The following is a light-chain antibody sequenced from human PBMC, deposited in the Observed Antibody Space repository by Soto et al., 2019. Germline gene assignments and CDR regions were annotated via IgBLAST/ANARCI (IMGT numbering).Light chain of an antibody. Sequence: QSALTQPRSVSGSPGQSVTISCTGISSDVGDDNYVSWYQQHPGRAPKLMIYDVSKRPSGVPDRFSGSTSGNTASLSISGLQAEDEAEYYCYSYAGTYTSFYVFGTGTKLTVL. J-gene: IGLJ1*01. CDR3: YSYAGTYTSFYV. V-gene: IGLV2-11*01. CDR1: SSDVGDDNY. CDR2: DVS.